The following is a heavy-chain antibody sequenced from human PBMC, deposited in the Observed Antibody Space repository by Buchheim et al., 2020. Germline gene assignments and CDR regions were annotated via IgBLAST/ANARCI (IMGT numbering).Heavy chain of an antibody. V-gene: IGHV3-30*18. D-gene: IGHD6-13*01. Sequence: VQLVESGGGVVQPGRSLRLSCAASGFTFSSYGMHWVRQAPGKGLEWVAVISYDGSNKNYADSVKGRFTIPRDNSKNTLYLQMNSLRAEDTAVYYCAKDARVDSWYGIYYYYYGMDVWGQGTT. CDR1: GFTFSSYG. J-gene: IGHJ6*02. CDR3: AKDARVDSWYGIYYYYYGMDV. CDR2: ISYDGSNK.